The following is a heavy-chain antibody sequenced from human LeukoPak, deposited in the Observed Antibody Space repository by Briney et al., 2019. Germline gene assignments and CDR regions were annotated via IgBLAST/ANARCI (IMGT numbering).Heavy chain of an antibody. Sequence: ASVRVSCKTSGYTFTGYYLHWVRQAPGQRPEWMGRIDPDSGGIHYRQKFQGRVTVTRDTSITTVYMELSGLTSDDTAVYYCARVPGPYTTSRFDFWGQGTLVTVSS. V-gene: IGHV1-2*02. CDR3: ARVPGPYTTSRFDF. CDR1: GYTFTGYY. D-gene: IGHD2-2*02. CDR2: IDPDSGGI. J-gene: IGHJ4*02.